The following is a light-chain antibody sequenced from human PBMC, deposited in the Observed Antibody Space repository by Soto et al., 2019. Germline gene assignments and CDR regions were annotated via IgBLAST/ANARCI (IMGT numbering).Light chain of an antibody. Sequence: DIVLTQSPDTLSLSPGGRATLSCRSSQTVTSNYFGWYQQKPGQAPRLVIYGASRRATDIPDRFSGSGSGTDFTLTISRLEPEDFAVYYCQRYGSSRPWTFGQGTKVDIK. CDR2: GAS. CDR1: QTVTSNY. J-gene: IGKJ1*01. CDR3: QRYGSSRPWT. V-gene: IGKV3-20*01.